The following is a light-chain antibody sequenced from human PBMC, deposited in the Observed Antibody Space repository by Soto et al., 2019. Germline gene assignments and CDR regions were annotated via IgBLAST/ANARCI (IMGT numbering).Light chain of an antibody. CDR1: SSNIGAGYD. Sequence: QSVLTQPPSVSGAPGQRVTISCTGSSSNIGAGYDVHWYQQLPGTAHKLLIFDNSNRPSGVPDRISGSRSGTSASLAITGLQAEDEADYYCQSYDSSLSGSVVFGGGTKLTVL. J-gene: IGLJ2*01. V-gene: IGLV1-40*01. CDR2: DNS. CDR3: QSYDSSLSGSVV.